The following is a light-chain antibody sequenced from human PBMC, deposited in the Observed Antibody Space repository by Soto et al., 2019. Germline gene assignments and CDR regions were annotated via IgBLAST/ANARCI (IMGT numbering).Light chain of an antibody. CDR2: VSSDGSH. J-gene: IGLJ2*01. CDR1: SGHSRYA. CDR3: QTWGTGIRV. V-gene: IGLV4-69*01. Sequence: QPVLTQSPSASASLGASVKLTCTLSSGHSRYAIAWHQQQPEKGPRFLMKVSSDGSHNKGDGIPDRFSGSSSGAERYLTISSLQSEDEADYYCQTWGTGIRVFGGGTKLTVL.